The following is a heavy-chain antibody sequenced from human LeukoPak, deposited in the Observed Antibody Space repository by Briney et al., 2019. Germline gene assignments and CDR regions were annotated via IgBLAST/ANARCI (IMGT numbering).Heavy chain of an antibody. V-gene: IGHV3-30*03. CDR2: ISYDGSNK. D-gene: IGHD6-19*01. J-gene: IGHJ4*02. CDR1: GFTFSSHG. CDR3: ARDLLDTSGWYGFYFDF. Sequence: GRSLRLSCAASGFTFSSHGIHWVRQAPGKGLEWVAVISYDGSNKYYADSVKGRFTISRDNSKNTLYLQMNSLRVEDTAVYYCARDLLDTSGWYGFYFDFWGQGTLVTVSS.